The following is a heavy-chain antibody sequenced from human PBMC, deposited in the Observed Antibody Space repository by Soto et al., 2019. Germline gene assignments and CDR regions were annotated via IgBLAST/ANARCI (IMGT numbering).Heavy chain of an antibody. Sequence: EVQLLESGGGLVQPGGSLRLSCAASGFTFSSYAMSWVRQAPGKGLEWVSAISGSGGSTYYADSLKGRFTISRDNSKNTLYLQMNSLRAEDTAVYYCASSGQDYDYIWLLYYFDYWGQGTLVTVSS. J-gene: IGHJ4*02. D-gene: IGHD3-16*01. CDR3: ASSGQDYDYIWLLYYFDY. CDR1: GFTFSSYA. CDR2: ISGSGGST. V-gene: IGHV3-23*01.